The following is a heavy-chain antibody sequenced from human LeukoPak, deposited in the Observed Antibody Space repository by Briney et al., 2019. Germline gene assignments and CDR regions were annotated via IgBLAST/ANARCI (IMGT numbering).Heavy chain of an antibody. J-gene: IGHJ2*01. CDR2: ISSSGGTT. CDR3: ARVGSGRYCDI. Sequence: GGSMRLSCAASGFTFSIYTILWVRQAPGKGLEYVSAISSSGGTTYYADSLKGRFTISRDNSRNTLYLQMGSLRTEDMAVYYCARVGSGRYCDIWGRGTLVTVSS. V-gene: IGHV3-64*02. CDR1: GFTFSIYT. D-gene: IGHD1-26*01.